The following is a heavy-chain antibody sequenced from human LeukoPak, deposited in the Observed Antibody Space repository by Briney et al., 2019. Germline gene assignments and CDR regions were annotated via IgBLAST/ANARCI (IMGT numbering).Heavy chain of an antibody. Sequence: SETLSLTCTVSGYSISSGYYWGWIRQPPGKGLEWIGSIYHSGSTYYNPSLKSRVTISVDTSKNQFSLKLSSVTAADTAVYYCARGAAAAGIFGYYYYYCMDVWGKGTTVTVSS. CDR2: IYHSGST. J-gene: IGHJ6*03. D-gene: IGHD6-13*01. V-gene: IGHV4-38-2*02. CDR1: GYSISSGYY. CDR3: ARGAAAAGIFGYYYYYCMDV.